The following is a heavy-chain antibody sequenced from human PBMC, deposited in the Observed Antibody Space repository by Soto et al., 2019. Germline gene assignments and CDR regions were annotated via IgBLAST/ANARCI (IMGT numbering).Heavy chain of an antibody. V-gene: IGHV4-39*01. CDR2: IFYSGST. Sequence: SETLSLTCTFSSGSISSTIYSWDWIRQPPGKGLEWIGSIFYSGSTYYNPSLKSRVTISVDTSKNQFSLTLTSVTAADTAVYYCARQCRGVTCHWFVPWGQGTLLTVSS. CDR3: ARQCRGVTCHWFVP. J-gene: IGHJ5*02. CDR1: SGSISSTIYS. D-gene: IGHD2-15*01.